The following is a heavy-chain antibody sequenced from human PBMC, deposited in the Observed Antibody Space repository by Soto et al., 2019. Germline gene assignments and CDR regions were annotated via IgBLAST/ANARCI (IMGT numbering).Heavy chain of an antibody. CDR1: GVSISNADYS. CDR2: IYQSGST. Sequence: QLQLQESGSALVTPSQTLSLTCAVSGVSISNADYSWSWIRQPPGKGLEWIGYIYQSGSTTYNPALKSRLTSSLDRSKNEFSLKLTSVTAAGTAVYYGASDYTWRSYRFDYWGRGTLVTVST. D-gene: IGHD3-16*01. V-gene: IGHV4-30-2*01. CDR3: ASDYTWRSYRFDY. J-gene: IGHJ4*02.